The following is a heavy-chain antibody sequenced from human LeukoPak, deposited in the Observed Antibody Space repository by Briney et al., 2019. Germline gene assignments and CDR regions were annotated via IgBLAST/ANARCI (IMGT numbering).Heavy chain of an antibody. CDR3: ARANYYYDSSGYYYYYYYMDV. CDR1: GYTFTSYD. V-gene: IGHV1-8*03. Sequence: ASVKVSCKASGYTFTSYDINWVRQAPGQGLEWVGWMNPNSGNTGYAQKFQGRVTITRNTSISTAYMELSSLRSEDTAVYYCARANYYYDSSGYYYYYYYMDVWGKGTTVTVSS. D-gene: IGHD3-22*01. J-gene: IGHJ6*03. CDR2: MNPNSGNT.